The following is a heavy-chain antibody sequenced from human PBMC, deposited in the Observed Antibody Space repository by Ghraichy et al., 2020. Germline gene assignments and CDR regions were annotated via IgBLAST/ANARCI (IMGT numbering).Heavy chain of an antibody. D-gene: IGHD3-3*01. CDR3: ARAADYDFWSGYYTRDSRILEGFSRDAFDI. CDR2: INHSGST. V-gene: IGHV4-34*01. J-gene: IGHJ3*02. Sequence: SETLSLTCAVYGGSFSGYYWSWIRQPPGKGLEWIGEINHSGSTNYNPSLKSRVTISVDTSKNQFSLKLSSVTAADTAVYYCARAADYDFWSGYYTRDSRILEGFSRDAFDIWGQGTMVTVSS. CDR1: GGSFSGYY.